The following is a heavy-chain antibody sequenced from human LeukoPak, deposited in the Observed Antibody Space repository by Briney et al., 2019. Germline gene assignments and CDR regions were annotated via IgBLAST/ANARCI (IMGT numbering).Heavy chain of an antibody. CDR3: ARPAAYCGGDYYPSGYMDV. V-gene: IGHV4-38-2*01. D-gene: IGHD2-21*01. CDR2: ISHSGST. CDR1: GYSISSGYY. Sequence: PSETLSLTCAVSGYSISSGYYWGWIRQPPGKGLEWIGSISHSGSTHYNPSLKSRVTISVDTPKNQFSLRLSSVTAADTAVYYCARPAAYCGGDYYPSGYMDVWGKGTTVTVSS. J-gene: IGHJ6*03.